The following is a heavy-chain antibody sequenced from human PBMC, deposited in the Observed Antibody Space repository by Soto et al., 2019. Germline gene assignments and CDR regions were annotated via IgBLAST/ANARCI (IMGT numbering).Heavy chain of an antibody. CDR1: GDSVSSNNAA. CDR3: ARLKLVGYEYYHGMDV. CDR2: TYYRSKLYN. D-gene: IGHD3-22*01. J-gene: IGHJ6*02. Sequence: QVQLQQSGPGLVKPSQTLSLTCAISGDSVSSNNAAWNWIRQSPSRGLEWLGRTYYRSKLYNDYAVSVKSRITINPETSKNQFSLQLNSVSPEDTAVYYCARLKLVGYEYYHGMDVWGQGTTVTVSS. V-gene: IGHV6-1*01.